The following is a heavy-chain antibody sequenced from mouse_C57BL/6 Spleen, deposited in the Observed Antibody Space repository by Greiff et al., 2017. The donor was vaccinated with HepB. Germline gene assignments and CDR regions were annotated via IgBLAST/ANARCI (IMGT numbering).Heavy chain of an antibody. Sequence: EVQLVESGGGLVKPGGSLKLSCAASGFTFSDYGMHWVRQAPEKGLEWVAYISSGSSTIYYADTVKGRFTISRDNAKNTLFLQMTSLRSEDTAMYYCARTHYDYPWFACWGQGTLVTVSA. J-gene: IGHJ3*01. CDR3: ARTHYDYPWFAC. CDR1: GFTFSDYG. D-gene: IGHD2-4*01. CDR2: ISSGSSTI. V-gene: IGHV5-17*01.